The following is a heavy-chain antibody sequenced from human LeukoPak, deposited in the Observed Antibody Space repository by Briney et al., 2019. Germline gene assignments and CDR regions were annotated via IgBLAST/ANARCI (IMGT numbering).Heavy chain of an antibody. J-gene: IGHJ6*02. CDR3: ARCSLHCSGGSCYYYYYGMDV. D-gene: IGHD2-15*01. V-gene: IGHV3-66*01. CDR2: IYSGGST. Sequence: GGSLRLSCAASGFTVSSNYMSWVRQAPGKGLEWVSVIYSGGSTYYADSVKGRFTISRDNSRNTLYLQMNSLRAGDTAVYYCARCSLHCSGGSCYYYYYGMDVWGQGTTVTVSS. CDR1: GFTVSSNY.